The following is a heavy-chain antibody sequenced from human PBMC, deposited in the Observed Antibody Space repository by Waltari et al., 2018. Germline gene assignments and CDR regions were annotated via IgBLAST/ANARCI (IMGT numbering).Heavy chain of an antibody. J-gene: IGHJ6*02. Sequence: QVQLQESGPGLVKPSQTLSLTCTVSGGSISSGSYYWSWIRQPAGKGLEWIGRIYTSGSTNYNPSLKSRVTISVDTSKNQFSLKLSSVTAADTAVYYCARDTYYYDSSGYYHSMDVWGHGTTVTVSS. CDR3: ARDTYYYDSSGYYHSMDV. D-gene: IGHD3-22*01. CDR2: IYTSGST. CDR1: GGSISSGSYY. V-gene: IGHV4-61*02.